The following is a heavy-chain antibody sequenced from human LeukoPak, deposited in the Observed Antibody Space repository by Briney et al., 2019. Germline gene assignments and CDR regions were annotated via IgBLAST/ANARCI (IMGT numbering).Heavy chain of an antibody. CDR1: GYTLTELS. Sequence: GASVKVSCKVSGYTLTELSMHWVRQAPGKGLEWMGGFDPEDGETIYAQKFQGRVTMTEDTSTDTAYMELSSLRSEDTAVYYCGRPTDVEMATVRSGGLDYWGQGTLITVSS. V-gene: IGHV1-24*01. CDR2: FDPEDGET. CDR3: GRPTDVEMATVRSGGLDY. J-gene: IGHJ4*02. D-gene: IGHD5-24*01.